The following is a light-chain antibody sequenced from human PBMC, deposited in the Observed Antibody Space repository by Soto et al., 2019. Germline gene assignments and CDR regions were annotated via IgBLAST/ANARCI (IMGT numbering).Light chain of an antibody. Sequence: EIVLTQSPGTLSLSPGETATLSCRASQSVSSSYLAWYQQKPGQAPRLLIYGASTRATGIPARFSGSGSGTEFTLTISSLQSEDFATYYCQQYYSYPWTFGQGTKVDIK. CDR2: GAS. J-gene: IGKJ1*01. CDR1: QSVSSSY. CDR3: QQYYSYPWT. V-gene: IGKV3-20*01.